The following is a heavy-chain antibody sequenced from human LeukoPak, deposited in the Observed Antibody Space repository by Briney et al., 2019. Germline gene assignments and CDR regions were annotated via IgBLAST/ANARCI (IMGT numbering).Heavy chain of an antibody. CDR2: IYYSGKT. Sequence: SETLSLTCTVSGGSISSSIFYCGWIRQPPGKGLEWIGNIYYSGKTYYNPSLKSRLTISVDTSKSQFSLKLSSVTAADTAVYSRARWVSTPRGYFDYWGQGTLVTVSS. CDR3: ARWVSTPRGYFDY. D-gene: IGHD5/OR15-5a*01. CDR1: GGSISSSIFY. J-gene: IGHJ4*02. V-gene: IGHV4-39*01.